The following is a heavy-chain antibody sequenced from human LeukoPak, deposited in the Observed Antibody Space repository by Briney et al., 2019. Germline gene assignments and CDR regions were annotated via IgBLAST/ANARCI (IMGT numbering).Heavy chain of an antibody. CDR2: ISAYSGDT. J-gene: IGHJ6*02. D-gene: IGHD6-19*01. CDR3: ARGDRYGSGWYSGSGPGMDV. V-gene: IGHV1-18*01. CDR1: GYTFTSYG. Sequence: ASVKVSCKASGYTFTSYGISWVRQAPGQGLEWMGWISAYSGDTNYAQKFQGRATMTTDTSTSTAYMELRSLRSEDTAVYYCARGDRYGSGWYSGSGPGMDVWGQGTTVTVSS.